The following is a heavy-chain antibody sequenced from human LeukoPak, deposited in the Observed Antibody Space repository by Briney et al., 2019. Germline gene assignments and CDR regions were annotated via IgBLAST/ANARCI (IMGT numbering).Heavy chain of an antibody. Sequence: PGGSLRLSCAASGFTFSSYSMNWVRQGPGKGLEWVSSISSSSSYIYYADSVKGRFTISRDNAKNSLYLQMNSLRAEDTAVYYCARDSSRYCSSTSCYAWGQGTLVTVSS. CDR1: GFTFSSYS. CDR2: ISSSSSYI. V-gene: IGHV3-21*01. J-gene: IGHJ5*02. D-gene: IGHD2-2*01. CDR3: ARDSSRYCSSTSCYA.